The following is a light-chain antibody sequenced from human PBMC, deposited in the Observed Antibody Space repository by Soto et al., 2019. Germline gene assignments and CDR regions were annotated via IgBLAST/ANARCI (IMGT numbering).Light chain of an antibody. CDR1: SNDVGTYDF. V-gene: IGLV2-23*01. CDR3: CSYAGSSTYV. Sequence: QSALTQPASVSGSPGQSLTISCTGTSNDVGTYDFVSWYQQRPGRAPKLLIYETNKRPSGVSSRFSGSKSGNTASLTISGLQAEDEADYYCCSYAGSSTYVFGTGTKVTVL. J-gene: IGLJ1*01. CDR2: ETN.